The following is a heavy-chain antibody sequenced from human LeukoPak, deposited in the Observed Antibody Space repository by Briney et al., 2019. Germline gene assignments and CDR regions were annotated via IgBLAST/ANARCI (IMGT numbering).Heavy chain of an antibody. CDR1: GFTFSSHG. D-gene: IGHD5-24*01. J-gene: IGHJ4*02. V-gene: IGHV3-23*01. CDR3: AKDDRWLQFCC. CDR2: IIPSGHTT. Sequence: GGTLRLSCVASGFTFSSHGMNWVRQAPGKGLEWVSGIIPSGHTTYYADSVRGRFTISRDNSRNTVYLQMNSLRAEDTAVYYCAKDDRWLQFCCWGQGTLVTVSS.